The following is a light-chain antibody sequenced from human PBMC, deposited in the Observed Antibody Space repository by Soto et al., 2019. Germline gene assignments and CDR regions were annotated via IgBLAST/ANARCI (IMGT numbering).Light chain of an antibody. CDR2: DVS. CDR3: CSYTTSNTRQIV. V-gene: IGLV2-14*01. Sequence: LTQPASGYGSTGQSITISCTGTSSDVGGYNYVSWYQQHPGKAPKFMIYDVSNRPSGASNRFSGSKSGNTASLTISGLQAEDEADYYCCSYTTSNTRQIVFGTGTKVTVL. J-gene: IGLJ1*01. CDR1: SSDVGGYNY.